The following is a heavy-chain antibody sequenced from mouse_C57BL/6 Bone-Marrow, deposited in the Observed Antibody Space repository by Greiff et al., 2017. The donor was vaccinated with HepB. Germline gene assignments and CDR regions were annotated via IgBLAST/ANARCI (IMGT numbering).Heavy chain of an antibody. CDR2: IFPGSGST. CDR3: ARSLGLRRDWYFDV. D-gene: IGHD2-4*01. V-gene: IGHV1-75*01. J-gene: IGHJ1*03. Sequence: QVQLQQSGPELVKPGASVKISCKASGYTFTDYYINWVKQRPGQGLEWIGWIFPGSGSTYYNEKFKGKATLTVDKSSSTAYMLLSSLTSEDSAVYFCARSLGLRRDWYFDVWGTGTTVTVSS. CDR1: GYTFTDYY.